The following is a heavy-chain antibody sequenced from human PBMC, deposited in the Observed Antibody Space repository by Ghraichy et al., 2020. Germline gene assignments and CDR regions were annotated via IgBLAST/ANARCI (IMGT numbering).Heavy chain of an antibody. V-gene: IGHV3-64D*06. CDR1: GFSFSNYA. CDR2: ISSNGGST. Sequence: SCSASGFSFSNYAMHWVRQAPGKGLEYVSAISSNGGSTYYADSVEGRFTIFRDNSKNTLYLQMSSLRTEDMAVYYCVKDRGGVITVAARRGFDYWGQGTLVTVSS. CDR3: VKDRGGVITVAARRGFDY. J-gene: IGHJ4*02. D-gene: IGHD6-19*01.